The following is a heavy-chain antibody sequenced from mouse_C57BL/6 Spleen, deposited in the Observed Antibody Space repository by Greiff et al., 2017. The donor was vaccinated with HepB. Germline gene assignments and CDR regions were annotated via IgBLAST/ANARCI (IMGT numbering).Heavy chain of an antibody. V-gene: IGHV5-17*01. CDR1: GFTFSDYG. CDR2: ISSGSSTI. Sequence: DVMLVESGGGLVKPGGSLKLSCAASGFTFSDYGMHWVRQAPEKGLEWVAYISSGSSTIYYADTVKGRFTISRDNATNTLFLQMTSLRSEDTAMYYCAREDYYYGSSYYFDYWGQGTTLTVSS. D-gene: IGHD1-1*01. CDR3: AREDYYYGSSYYFDY. J-gene: IGHJ2*01.